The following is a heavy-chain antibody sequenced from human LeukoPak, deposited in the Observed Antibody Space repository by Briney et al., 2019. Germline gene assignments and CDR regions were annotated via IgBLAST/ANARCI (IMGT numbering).Heavy chain of an antibody. CDR1: GFTFSSYS. CDR3: ARDGAVAGRIFFQH. V-gene: IGHV3-21*01. Sequence: GGSLRLSCAASGFTFSSYSMNWVHQAPGKGLEWVSSISSSSSYIYYADSVKGRFTISRDNAKNSLYLQMNSLRAEDTAVYYCARDGAVAGRIFFQHWGQGTLVTVSS. J-gene: IGHJ1*01. CDR2: ISSSSSYI. D-gene: IGHD6-19*01.